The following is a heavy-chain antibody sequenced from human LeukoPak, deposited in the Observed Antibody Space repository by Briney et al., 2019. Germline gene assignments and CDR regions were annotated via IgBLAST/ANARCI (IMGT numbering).Heavy chain of an antibody. V-gene: IGHV3-23*01. J-gene: IGHJ4*02. D-gene: IGHD6-13*01. CDR3: ARDPGLDSSSWYLVY. CDR1: GFTFSSYA. Sequence: GGSLRLSCAASGFTFSSYAMSWVRQAPGKGLEWVSAISGSGGSTYYADSVKGRFTISRDNSKNTLYLQMNSLRAEDTAVYYCARDPGLDSSSWYLVYWGQGTLVTVSS. CDR2: ISGSGGST.